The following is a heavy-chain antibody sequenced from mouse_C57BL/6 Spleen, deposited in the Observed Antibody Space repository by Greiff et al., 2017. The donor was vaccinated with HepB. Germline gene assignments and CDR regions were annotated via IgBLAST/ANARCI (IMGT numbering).Heavy chain of an antibody. CDR1: GYTFTSYW. J-gene: IGHJ4*01. Sequence: VQLQQSGTVLARPGASVKMSCKTSGYTFTSYWMHWVKQRPGQGLEWIGAIYPGNSDTSYNQKFKGKAKLTAVTSASTAYMELSSLTNEDSAVYYCTGYYDYEDYAMDYWGQGTSVTVSS. CDR3: TGYYDYEDYAMDY. CDR2: IYPGNSDT. V-gene: IGHV1-5*01. D-gene: IGHD2-4*01.